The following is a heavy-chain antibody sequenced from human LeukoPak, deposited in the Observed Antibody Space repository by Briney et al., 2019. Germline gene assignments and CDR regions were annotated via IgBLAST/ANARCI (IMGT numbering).Heavy chain of an antibody. CDR2: IYSGGST. Sequence: KPSETLSLTCIVSGASINSYYWTWIRQPAGKGLEWIGRIYSGGSTMSKPSLKSRVTMSLDASKNQFSLKLTSVTAADTAVYYCATNSGDSWGQGTLVTVSS. D-gene: IGHD4-23*01. V-gene: IGHV4-4*07. CDR1: GASINSYY. CDR3: ATNSGDS. J-gene: IGHJ5*01.